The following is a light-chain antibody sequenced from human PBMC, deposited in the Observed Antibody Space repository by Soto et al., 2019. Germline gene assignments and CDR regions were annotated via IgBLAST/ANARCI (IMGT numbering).Light chain of an antibody. CDR1: QSVSSSY. J-gene: IGKJ4*01. CDR3: HQRSNWPLT. Sequence: EIVLTQSPGTLSLSPGERATLSCRASQSVSSSYLAWYQQKPGQAPRLLIYGASSRATGIPDRFSGSGSETDFTLTISSLEPGDFAVYYCHQRSNWPLTFGGGTKLEIK. V-gene: IGKV3D-20*02. CDR2: GAS.